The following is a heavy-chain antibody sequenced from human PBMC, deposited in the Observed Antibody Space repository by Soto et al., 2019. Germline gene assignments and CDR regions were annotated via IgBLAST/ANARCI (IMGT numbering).Heavy chain of an antibody. D-gene: IGHD6-19*01. J-gene: IGHJ4*02. CDR1: GYTFSSYA. CDR2: ISGSGGST. CDR3: AKYSSGWYHPFDY. Sequence: EGELLESGGGLVQPGGSLRLSCAASGYTFSSYAMSWVRQAPGKGLEWVSAISGSGGSTYYADSVKGRFTISRDNSKNTLYLQMNSLRAEDTAVYYCAKYSSGWYHPFDYWGQGTLVTVSS. V-gene: IGHV3-23*01.